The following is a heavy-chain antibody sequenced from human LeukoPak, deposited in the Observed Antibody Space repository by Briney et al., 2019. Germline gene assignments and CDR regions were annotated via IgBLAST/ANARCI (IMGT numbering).Heavy chain of an antibody. D-gene: IGHD6-19*01. J-gene: IGHJ4*02. CDR2: VSWNSGSM. CDR1: GFTFDDYA. V-gene: IGHV3-9*01. Sequence: GGSLRLSCAASGFTFDDYAMHWVRQAPGKGLEWVSGVSWNSGSMGYADSVKGRFTISRDNTKNSLYLQMNSLRAEDTALYYCAKDSGAGIAVAGIWGQGTLVTVSS. CDR3: AKDSGAGIAVAGI.